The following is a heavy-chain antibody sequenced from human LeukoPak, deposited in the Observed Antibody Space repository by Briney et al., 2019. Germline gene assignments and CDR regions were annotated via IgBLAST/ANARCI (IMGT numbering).Heavy chain of an antibody. Sequence: GASVKVSCKASGYTFTSYGISWVRQAPGQGLEWMGWISAYNGNTNYAQKLQGRVTMTTDTSTSTAYMELRSLRSGDTAVYYCARRDYDFWSGYNNWFDPWGQGTLVTVSS. V-gene: IGHV1-18*01. CDR2: ISAYNGNT. J-gene: IGHJ5*02. CDR1: GYTFTSYG. CDR3: ARRDYDFWSGYNNWFDP. D-gene: IGHD3-3*01.